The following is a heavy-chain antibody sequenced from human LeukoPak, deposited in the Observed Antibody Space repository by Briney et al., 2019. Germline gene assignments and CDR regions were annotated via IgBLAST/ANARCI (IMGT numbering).Heavy chain of an antibody. CDR3: ARVSSGATTVDY. V-gene: IGHV4-4*02. CDR2: IYHSGRT. D-gene: IGHD1-26*01. J-gene: IGHJ4*02. CDR1: GGSISSSYW. Sequence: PSETLSLTCVVSGGSISSSYWWSWVRPPPGKGVEGIGEIYHSGRTNYNPSLKSRVTISVDKSKNQFSLKLSSVTAADTAVYYCARVSSGATTVDYWGQGTLVTVSS.